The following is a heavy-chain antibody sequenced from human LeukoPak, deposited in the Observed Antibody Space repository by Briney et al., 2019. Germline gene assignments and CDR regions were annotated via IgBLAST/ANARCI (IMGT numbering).Heavy chain of an antibody. J-gene: IGHJ4*02. CDR1: GFTFSSYS. Sequence: GGSLRLSFAASGFTFSSYSMHWVRQAPGKGLEWLAVILYDGGMQYYAESMKGRLTISRDNSRNTVYMQMSSLRTEDTAVYYCARDPRGPTTYDSSARDSLDYWGQGTLVTVSS. V-gene: IGHV3-30*03. CDR2: ILYDGGMQ. CDR3: ARDPRGPTTYDSSARDSLDY. D-gene: IGHD3-22*01.